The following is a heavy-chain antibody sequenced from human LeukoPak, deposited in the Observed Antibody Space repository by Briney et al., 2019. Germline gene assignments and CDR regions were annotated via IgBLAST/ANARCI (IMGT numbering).Heavy chain of an antibody. CDR3: ATDFSFGSGWYWGFDP. CDR2: FDPEDGET. Sequence: VSPVKVSCKVSGYTLTELSMHWVRQAPGKGLEWMGGFDPEDGETIYAQKFQGRVTMTEDTSTDTAYMELSSLRSEDTAVYYCATDFSFGSGWYWGFDPWGQGTLVTVSS. CDR1: GYTLTELS. D-gene: IGHD6-19*01. J-gene: IGHJ5*02. V-gene: IGHV1-24*01.